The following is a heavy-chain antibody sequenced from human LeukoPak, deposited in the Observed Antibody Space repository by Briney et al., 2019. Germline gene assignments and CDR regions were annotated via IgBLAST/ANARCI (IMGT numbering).Heavy chain of an antibody. J-gene: IGHJ4*02. CDR1: AFTFSIYA. CDR2: ISSSSSYI. CDR3: ARLVKGSGSYYDY. Sequence: GGSLRLSCAASAFTFSIYAMSWVRQAPGKGLEWVSSISSSSSYIYYADSVKGRFTISRDNAKNSLYLQMNSLRAEDTAVYYCARLVKGSGSYYDYWGQGTLVTVSS. D-gene: IGHD3-10*01. V-gene: IGHV3-21*01.